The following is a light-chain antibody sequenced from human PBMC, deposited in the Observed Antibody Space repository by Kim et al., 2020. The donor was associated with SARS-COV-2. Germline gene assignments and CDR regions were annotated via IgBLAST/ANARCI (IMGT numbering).Light chain of an antibody. J-gene: IGKJ5*01. CDR2: DAS. CDR1: QSVSSY. V-gene: IGKV3-11*01. Sequence: EIVLTQSPATLSLSPGERATLSCRACQSVSSYLAWYQQKPGQAPRLLIYDASSRATGIPARFSGSGSGTDFTLTISSLEPEDFAVYYCQHRGNWPLTYVHGTRLESK. CDR3: QHRGNWPLT.